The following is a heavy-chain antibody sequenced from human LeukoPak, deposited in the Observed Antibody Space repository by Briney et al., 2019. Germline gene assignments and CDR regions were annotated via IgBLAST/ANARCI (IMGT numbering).Heavy chain of an antibody. J-gene: IGHJ4*02. Sequence: GGSLRLSCAASGFTVSSNYMSWVRQAPGKGLEWVSVIYSGGSTYYADSVKGRFTISRDNSKNTLYLQMNSLRAEDTAVYYCARDRVGYDSSGYYHVRFDYWGQGTLVTVSS. CDR3: ARDRVGYDSSGYYHVRFDY. D-gene: IGHD3-22*01. CDR2: IYSGGST. CDR1: GFTVSSNY. V-gene: IGHV3-53*01.